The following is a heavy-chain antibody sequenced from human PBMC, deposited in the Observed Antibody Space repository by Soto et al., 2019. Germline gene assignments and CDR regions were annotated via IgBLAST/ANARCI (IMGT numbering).Heavy chain of an antibody. D-gene: IGHD6-6*01. CDR2: IYYSGST. V-gene: IGHV4-30-4*01. Sequence: QVQLQESGPGLVKPSQTLSLTCTVSGGSISSGDYYWSWIRQPPGKGLEWIGYIYYSGSTFYNPSLKSRLTISVETSKNQFSLKLSSVTAADTAVYYCARERPDGARLDPWGQGTLVTVSS. CDR1: GGSISSGDYY. J-gene: IGHJ5*02. CDR3: ARERPDGARLDP.